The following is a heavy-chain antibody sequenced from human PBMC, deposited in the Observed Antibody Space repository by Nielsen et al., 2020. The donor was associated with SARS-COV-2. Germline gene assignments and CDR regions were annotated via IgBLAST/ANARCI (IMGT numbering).Heavy chain of an antibody. Sequence: ASVKVSCKASGYTFTGYYMHWVRQAPGQGLEWMGWINPNSGNTGYAQKFQGRVTMTRNTSISTAYMELSSLRSEDTAVYYCASYIAARPSYYYYGMDVWGQGTTVTVSS. V-gene: IGHV1-8*02. CDR3: ASYIAARPSYYYYGMDV. J-gene: IGHJ6*02. CDR1: GYTFTGYY. D-gene: IGHD6-6*01. CDR2: INPNSGNT.